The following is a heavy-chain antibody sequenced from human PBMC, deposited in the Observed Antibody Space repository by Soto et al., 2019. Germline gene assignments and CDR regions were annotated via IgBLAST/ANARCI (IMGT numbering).Heavy chain of an antibody. CDR2: INPSGGST. CDR3: ASPSSTIQFAFDI. Sequence: ASVKVSCKASGYTFTSYYMHWVRQAPGQGLEWMGIINPSGGSTSYAQKFQGRVTMTRDTSTSTVYMELSSLRSEDTAVYYCASPSSTIQFAFDIWGQGTMVTVSS. J-gene: IGHJ3*02. CDR1: GYTFTSYY. V-gene: IGHV1-46*03. D-gene: IGHD2-2*01.